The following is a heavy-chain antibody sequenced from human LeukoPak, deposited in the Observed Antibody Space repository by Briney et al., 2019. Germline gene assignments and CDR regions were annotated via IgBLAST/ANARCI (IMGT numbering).Heavy chain of an antibody. D-gene: IGHD3-10*01. CDR3: VRQRLPWFGESNSGFDY. CDR1: GVSISTYY. Sequence: PSETLSLTCTVSGVSISTYYWSWIRQPPGKGLEWIGYIYYSGSTNYNPSLKSRVTISLDTSKKQFSLNLYSVTAADTAVYYCVRQRLPWFGESNSGFDYWGQGTLVTVSS. J-gene: IGHJ4*02. V-gene: IGHV4-59*08. CDR2: IYYSGST.